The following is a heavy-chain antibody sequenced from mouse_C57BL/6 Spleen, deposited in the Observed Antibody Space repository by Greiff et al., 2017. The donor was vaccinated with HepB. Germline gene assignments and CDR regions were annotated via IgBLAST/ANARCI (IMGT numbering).Heavy chain of an antibody. CDR3: TIYYDYDRVFAY. J-gene: IGHJ3*01. D-gene: IGHD2-4*01. CDR1: GFNIKDYY. V-gene: IGHV14-1*01. Sequence: EVMLQQSGAELVRPGASVKLSCTASGFNIKDYYMHWVKQRPEQGLEWIGRIDPEDGDTEYAPKFQGKATMTADTSSNTAYLQLSSLTSEDTAVYYCTIYYDYDRVFAYWGQGTLVTVSA. CDR2: IDPEDGDT.